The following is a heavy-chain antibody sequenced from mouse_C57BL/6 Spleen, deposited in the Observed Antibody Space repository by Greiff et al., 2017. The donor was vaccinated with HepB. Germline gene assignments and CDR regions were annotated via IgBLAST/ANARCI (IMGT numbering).Heavy chain of an antibody. J-gene: IGHJ2*01. Sequence: VQLQQSGAELVRPGASVKLSCKASGYTFTDYYINWVKQRPGQGLEWIARIYPGSGNTYYNEKFKGKATLTAEKSSSTAYMQLSSLTSEDSAVYFCADYYGSNWGQGTTLTVSS. CDR1: GYTFTDYY. D-gene: IGHD1-1*01. CDR2: IYPGSGNT. CDR3: ADYYGSN. V-gene: IGHV1-76*01.